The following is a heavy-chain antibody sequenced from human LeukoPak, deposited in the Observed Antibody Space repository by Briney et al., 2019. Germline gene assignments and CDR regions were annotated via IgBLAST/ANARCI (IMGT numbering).Heavy chain of an antibody. CDR3: ARDLGAYIAAAGTGWFDP. CDR2: IYYSGST. J-gene: IGHJ5*02. CDR1: GGSISSYY. V-gene: IGHV4-59*01. Sequence: SETLSLTCTVSGGSISSYYRSWIRQPPGKGLEWIGYIYYSGSTNYNPSLKSRVTISVDTSKNQFSLKLSSVTAADTAVYYCARDLGAYIAAAGTGWFDPWGQGTLVTVSS. D-gene: IGHD6-13*01.